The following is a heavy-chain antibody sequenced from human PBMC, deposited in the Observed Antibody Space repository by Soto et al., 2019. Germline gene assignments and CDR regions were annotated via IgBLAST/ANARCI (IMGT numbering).Heavy chain of an antibody. CDR1: GFTFTSSA. Sequence: WASVKVSCKASGFTFTSSAVQWVRQARGQRLEWIGWIVVGSGNTNYAQKFQERVTITRDMSTSTAYMELSSLRSEDTTVYYCAASHHDYGDPLGYWGQGTLVTVSS. CDR2: IVVGSGNT. CDR3: AASHHDYGDPLGY. J-gene: IGHJ4*02. D-gene: IGHD4-17*01. V-gene: IGHV1-58*01.